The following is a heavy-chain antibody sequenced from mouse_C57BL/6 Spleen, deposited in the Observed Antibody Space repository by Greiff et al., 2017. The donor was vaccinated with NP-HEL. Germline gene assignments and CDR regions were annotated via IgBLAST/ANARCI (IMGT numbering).Heavy chain of an antibody. Sequence: EVQLQQSGPELVKPGASVKMSCKASGYTFTDYNMHWVKQSHGKSLEWIGYINPNNGGTSYNQKFKGKATLTVYKSSSTAYMKLRSLTSEDSAVYYCARWGDPHPFAYWGQGTLVTVSA. CDR1: GYTFTDYN. CDR3: ARWGDPHPFAY. V-gene: IGHV1-22*01. CDR2: INPNNGGT. J-gene: IGHJ3*01.